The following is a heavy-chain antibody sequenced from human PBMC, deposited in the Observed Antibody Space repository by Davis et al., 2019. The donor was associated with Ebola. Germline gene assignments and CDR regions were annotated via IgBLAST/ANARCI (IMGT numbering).Heavy chain of an antibody. CDR3: AREADYYDSSGYSHYFDY. Sequence: SLKISCAASGFSFKDYAMHWVRQAPGKGLEWVSAITWNSGGMGYADSVKGRFTISRDNAKNSLYLQMNSLRAEDTAVYYRAREADYYDSSGYSHYFDYWGQGTLATVSS. J-gene: IGHJ4*02. D-gene: IGHD3-22*01. V-gene: IGHV3-9*01. CDR2: ITWNSGGM. CDR1: GFSFKDYA.